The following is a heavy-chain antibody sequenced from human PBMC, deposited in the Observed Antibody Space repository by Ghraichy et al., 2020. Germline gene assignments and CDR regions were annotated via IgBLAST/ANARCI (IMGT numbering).Heavy chain of an antibody. CDR1: GFTFSSYA. CDR3: AKGIWDRRPGGMDV. V-gene: IGHV3-23*01. Sequence: LSLTCAASGFTFSSYAMSWVRQAPGKGLEWVSAISGSGGSTYYADSVKGRFTISRDNSKNTLYLQMNSLRAEDTAVYYCAKGIWDRRPGGMDVWGQGTTVTVSS. D-gene: IGHD1-26*01. CDR2: ISGSGGST. J-gene: IGHJ6*02.